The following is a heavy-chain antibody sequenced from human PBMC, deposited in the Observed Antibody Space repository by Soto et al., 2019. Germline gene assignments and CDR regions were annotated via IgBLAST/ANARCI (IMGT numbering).Heavy chain of an antibody. CDR2: IYYSGST. J-gene: IGHJ6*02. CDR3: ARLDSGYDYSGYYYGMDV. Sequence: PSETLSLTCTVSGGSISSYYWSWIRQPPGKGLEWIGSIYYSGSTNYNPSLKSRVTISVDTSKNQFSLKLSSVTAADTAVYYCARLDSGYDYSGYYYGMDVWGQGTTVTVSS. D-gene: IGHD5-12*01. V-gene: IGHV4-59*08. CDR1: GGSISSYY.